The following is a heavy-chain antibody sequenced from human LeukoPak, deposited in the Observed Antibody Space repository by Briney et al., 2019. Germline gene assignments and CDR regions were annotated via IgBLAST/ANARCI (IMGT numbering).Heavy chain of an antibody. D-gene: IGHD3-3*01. CDR2: ISSSSSYI. V-gene: IGHV3-21*01. J-gene: IGHJ4*02. CDR1: GFTFSSYS. Sequence: GGSLRLSCAASGFTFSSYSMNWVRQAPGKGLEWVSSISSSSSYIYYADSVKGRFTISRDNAKNSLYLQTNSLRAEDTAVYYCARDDFWSGYPPPYFDYWGQGTLVTVSS. CDR3: ARDDFWSGYPPPYFDY.